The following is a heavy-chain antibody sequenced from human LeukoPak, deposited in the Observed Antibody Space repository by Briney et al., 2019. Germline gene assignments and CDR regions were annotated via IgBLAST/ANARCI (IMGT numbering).Heavy chain of an antibody. J-gene: IGHJ4*02. V-gene: IGHV3-30-3*01. CDR2: ISYDGSNK. CDR1: GFTFSSYA. D-gene: IGHD1-1*01. CDR3: TSAWNDGNNF. Sequence: GGSLRLSCAASGFTFSSYAMHWVRQAPGKGLEWVAVISYDGSNKYYADSVKGRFTISRDNSKNTLYLQMNSLRADDTAVYYCTSAWNDGNNFWGQGTLVSVSA.